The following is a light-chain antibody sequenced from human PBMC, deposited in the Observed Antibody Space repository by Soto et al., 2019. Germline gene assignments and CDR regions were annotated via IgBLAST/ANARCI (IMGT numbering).Light chain of an antibody. J-gene: IGKJ1*01. CDR3: QHYNHWPPWT. V-gene: IGKV3-15*01. Sequence: EVVMTQSPATLSMSPGERATLSCRASQSVSSNLAWYQQKPGQAPRLLIYGASTRATGIPARFSGSGSGTEFTLTISSLQSEDFAVYYCQHYNHWPPWTCGQGTKVEIK. CDR2: GAS. CDR1: QSVSSN.